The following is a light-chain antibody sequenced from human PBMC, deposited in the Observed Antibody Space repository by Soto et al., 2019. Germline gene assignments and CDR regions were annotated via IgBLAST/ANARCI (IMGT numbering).Light chain of an antibody. J-gene: IGKJ1*01. CDR3: QRKNIWPWT. Sequence: EIVMTQSPATLSVSPGERATLSCRASQSVSSKLAWYQHKPGQATRLLIYDVSTRATGIPARFRGSGSGTEFTLTISGLQSEDFAVYYCQRKNIWPWTFGQGTKV. V-gene: IGKV3-15*01. CDR1: QSVSSK. CDR2: DVS.